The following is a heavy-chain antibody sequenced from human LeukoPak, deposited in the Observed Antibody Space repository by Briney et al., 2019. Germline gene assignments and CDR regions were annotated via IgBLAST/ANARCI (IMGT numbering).Heavy chain of an antibody. Sequence: SETLSLTCSVSGGSISSYYWSWIRQPAGKGLEWIGRIYTSGSTNYNPSLKSRVTMSVDTSKNQFSLKLSSVTAADTAVYYCASSGVAAVLFDYWGQGPLVTVSS. J-gene: IGHJ4*02. D-gene: IGHD2-2*01. CDR1: GGSISSYY. V-gene: IGHV4-4*07. CDR2: IYTSGST. CDR3: ASSGVAAVLFDY.